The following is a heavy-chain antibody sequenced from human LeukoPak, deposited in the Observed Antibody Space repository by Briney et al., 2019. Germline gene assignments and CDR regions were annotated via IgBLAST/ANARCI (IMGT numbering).Heavy chain of an antibody. Sequence: PGGSLRLSCAASGFTFSSYWMSWVRQAPGKGLEWVANIKQDGSEKYYVDSVKGRFTISRDNAKNSLYLQMNSLRAEDTAVYYCAGGSDYGATTFDYWGQGTLVTVSS. CDR1: GFTFSSYW. CDR2: IKQDGSEK. J-gene: IGHJ4*02. V-gene: IGHV3-7*01. D-gene: IGHD4-17*01. CDR3: AGGSDYGATTFDY.